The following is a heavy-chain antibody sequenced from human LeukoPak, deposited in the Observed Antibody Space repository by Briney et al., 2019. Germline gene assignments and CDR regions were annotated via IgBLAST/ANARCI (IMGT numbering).Heavy chain of an antibody. CDR3: ARHLKYYYGSGSLGDFDY. CDR1: GGSITSYY. D-gene: IGHD3-10*01. J-gene: IGHJ4*02. Sequence: SETLSLTCTVSGGSITSYYWSWIRQPAGKGLEWIGRIHTSGRTNYNPSLKSRVTMSVDTSKNQFSLKLSSVTAADTAVYYCARHLKYYYGSGSLGDFDYWGQGTLVTVSS. V-gene: IGHV4-4*07. CDR2: IHTSGRT.